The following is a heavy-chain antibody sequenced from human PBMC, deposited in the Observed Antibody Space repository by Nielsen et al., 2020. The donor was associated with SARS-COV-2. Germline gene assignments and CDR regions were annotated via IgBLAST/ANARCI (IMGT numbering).Heavy chain of an antibody. D-gene: IGHD5-12*01. V-gene: IGHV5-51*01. CDR3: ARHSRLIVATTNYYYMDV. CDR2: IYPGDSNT. J-gene: IGHJ6*03. Sequence: GESLKISCQASGYTFGMYFIGWVRQMPGKGLEWMGVIYPGDSNTRYSPSFQGQVSISVDKSITTAYLQWSSLKASDTAMYYCARHSRLIVATTNYYYMDVWGKGTTVTVSS. CDR1: GYTFGMYF.